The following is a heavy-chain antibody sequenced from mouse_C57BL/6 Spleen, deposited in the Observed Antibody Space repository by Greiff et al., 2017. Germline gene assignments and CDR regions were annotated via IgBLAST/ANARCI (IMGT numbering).Heavy chain of an antibody. Sequence: LKESGPELVKPGASVKISCKASGYSFTGYYMNWVKQSPEKSLEWIGEINPSTGGTTYNQKFKAKATLTVDKSSSTAYMQLKSLTSEDSAVYYCATYYDYEGYFDYWGQGTTLTVSS. V-gene: IGHV1-42*01. D-gene: IGHD2-4*01. J-gene: IGHJ2*01. CDR3: ATYYDYEGYFDY. CDR1: GYSFTGYY. CDR2: INPSTGGT.